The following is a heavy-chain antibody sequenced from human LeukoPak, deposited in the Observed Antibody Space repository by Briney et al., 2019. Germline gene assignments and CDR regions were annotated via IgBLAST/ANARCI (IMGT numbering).Heavy chain of an antibody. D-gene: IGHD6-19*01. CDR2: ISYDGSNK. V-gene: IGHV3-30*18. CDR1: GFTFSSYG. J-gene: IGHJ4*02. CDR3: AKRLSAHSSGWYVDY. Sequence: GGSLRLSCAASGFTFSSYGMHWVRQAPGEGLEWVAVISYDGSNKYYADSVKGRFTISRDNSKNTLYLQMNSLRAEDTAVYYCAKRLSAHSSGWYVDYWGQGTLVTVSS.